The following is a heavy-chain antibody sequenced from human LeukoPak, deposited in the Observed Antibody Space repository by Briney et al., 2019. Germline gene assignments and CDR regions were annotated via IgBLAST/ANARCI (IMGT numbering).Heavy chain of an antibody. CDR2: INHSGST. V-gene: IGHV4-34*01. D-gene: IGHD3-10*01. J-gene: IGHJ4*02. CDR1: GGSFSGYY. Sequence: PSETLSLTCAVYGGSFSGYYWSWIRQPPGKGLEWIGEINHSGSTNYNPSLKSRVTISVDTSKNQFSLKLSSVTAADTAVYYCARGTITMVRGVIIRGFDYWGQGTLVTVSS. CDR3: ARGTITMVRGVIIRGFDY.